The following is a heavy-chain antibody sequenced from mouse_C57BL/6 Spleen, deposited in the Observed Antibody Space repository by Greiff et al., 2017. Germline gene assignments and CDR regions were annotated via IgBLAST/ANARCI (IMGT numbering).Heavy chain of an antibody. J-gene: IGHJ2*01. Sequence: EVKVVESEGGLVQPGSSMKLSCTASGFTFSDYYMAWVRQVPEKGLEWVANFNYDGSSTYYLESLKSRFIISRDNAKNILYLQMSSLKSEYTATYYCARDGGSSPFGYWGQGTTLTVST. CDR2: FNYDGSST. CDR1: GFTFSDYY. V-gene: IGHV5-16*01. CDR3: ARDGGSSPFGY. D-gene: IGHD1-1*01.